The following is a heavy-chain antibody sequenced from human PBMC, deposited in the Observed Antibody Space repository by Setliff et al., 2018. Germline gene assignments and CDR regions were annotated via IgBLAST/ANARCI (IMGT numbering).Heavy chain of an antibody. CDR3: ATGPRDSRNYLTWLGS. Sequence: VGSLRLSCSVSGITFKNAWMTWVRQAPGKGPEWVGRIKSSIEGATSDYGAPAKGRFTISRDDSKNMIFLQMNNLKIEDTGYYYCATGPRDSRNYLTWLGSWGQGTLVTVSS. V-gene: IGHV3-15*01. CDR2: IKSSIEGATS. J-gene: IGHJ5*02. CDR1: GITFKNAW. D-gene: IGHD4-4*01.